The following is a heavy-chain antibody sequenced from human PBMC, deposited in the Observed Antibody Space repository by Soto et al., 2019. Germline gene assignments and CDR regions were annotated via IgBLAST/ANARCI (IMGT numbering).Heavy chain of an antibody. CDR3: ARDRGRYCSSTSCYPYYYYMDV. Sequence: ASVKVSCKASGYTFTSYGISWVRQAPGQGLEWMGWISAYNGNTNYAQKLQGRVTMTTDTSTSTAYMELRSLRSDDTAVYYCARDRGRYCSSTSCYPYYYYMDVWGKGTTVTVSS. CDR2: ISAYNGNT. V-gene: IGHV1-18*01. J-gene: IGHJ6*03. CDR1: GYTFTSYG. D-gene: IGHD2-2*01.